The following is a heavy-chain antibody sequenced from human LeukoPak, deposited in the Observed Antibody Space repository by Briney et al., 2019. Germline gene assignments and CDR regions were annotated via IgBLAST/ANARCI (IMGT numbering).Heavy chain of an antibody. CDR2: ISGSGGST. J-gene: IGHJ4*02. CDR3: AKASSGYSFVSDY. D-gene: IGHD3-22*01. CDR1: GFTFSSYA. Sequence: PGGSLRLSCAASGFTFSSYATSWVRQAPGKGLEWVSAISGSGGSTYYADSVKGRFTISRDNSKNTLYLQMNSLRAEDTAVYYCAKASSGYSFVSDYWGQGTLVTVSS. V-gene: IGHV3-23*01.